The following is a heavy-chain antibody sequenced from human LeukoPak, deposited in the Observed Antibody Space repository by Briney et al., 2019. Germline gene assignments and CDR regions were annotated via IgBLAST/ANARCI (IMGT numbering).Heavy chain of an antibody. CDR3: ASTYSSGWHYFDY. V-gene: IGHV4-31*03. D-gene: IGHD6-19*01. Sequence: SQTLSLTCTVSGGSISSGGYSWSWIRQHPGKGLEWIGYIYYSGSTYYNPSLKSRVTISVDTSKNQFSLKLSSVTAADTAVYYCASTYSSGWHYFDYWGQGTLVTVSS. J-gene: IGHJ4*02. CDR1: GGSISSGGYS. CDR2: IYYSGST.